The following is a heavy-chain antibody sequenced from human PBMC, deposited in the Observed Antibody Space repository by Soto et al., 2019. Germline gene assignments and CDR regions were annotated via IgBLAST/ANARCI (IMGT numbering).Heavy chain of an antibody. V-gene: IGHV1-18*04. D-gene: IGHD3-22*01. J-gene: IGHJ3*02. CDR2: ISAYNGNT. CDR1: GYTFTSYG. CDR3: ARIMPNGYYYDSSGYDDAFDI. Sequence: ASVKVSCKASGYTFTSYGISWVRQAPGQGLEWMGWISAYNGNTNYAQKLQGRVTMTTDTSTSTAYMELRSLRSDDTAVYYCARIMPNGYYYDSSGYDDAFDIWGQGTTVTV.